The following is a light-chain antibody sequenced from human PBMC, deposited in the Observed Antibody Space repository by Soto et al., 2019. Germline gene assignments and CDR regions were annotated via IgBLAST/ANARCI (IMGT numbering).Light chain of an antibody. J-gene: IGKJ1*01. CDR1: QSISRY. Sequence: IVLTQSPGTLSLSPGERTTLSCRASQSISRYLAWYQQKPGQGPRLLIYGASSRATGTPDRFSGSGSGTKFTLTIASLQPDDFATYYCQQYETFSGTFGPGTKVDIK. CDR2: GAS. CDR3: QQYETFSGT. V-gene: IGKV3-20*01.